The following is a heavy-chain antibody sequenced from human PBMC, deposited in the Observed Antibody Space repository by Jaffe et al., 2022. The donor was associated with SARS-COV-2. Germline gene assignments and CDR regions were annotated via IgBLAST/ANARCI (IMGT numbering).Heavy chain of an antibody. J-gene: IGHJ6*02. V-gene: IGHV4-39*01. Sequence: QLQLQESGPGLVKPSETLSLTCTVSGGSISSSSYYWGWIRQPPGKGLEWIGSIYYSGSTYYNPSLKSRVTISVDTSKNQFSLKLSSVTAADTAVYYCASHSSGWTYYYGMDVWGQGTTVTVSS. D-gene: IGHD6-19*01. CDR1: GGSISSSSYY. CDR3: ASHSSGWTYYYGMDV. CDR2: IYYSGST.